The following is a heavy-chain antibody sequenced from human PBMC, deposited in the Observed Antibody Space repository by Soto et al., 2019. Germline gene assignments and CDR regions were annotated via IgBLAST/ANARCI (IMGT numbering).Heavy chain of an antibody. Sequence: PGGSLRLSCAASGFTVSSNYMSWVRQAPGKGLEWVSVIYSGGSTYYADSVKGRFTISRDNSKNTLYLQMNSLSAEDTAVYYCAKVQPGFGELLSYYYGMDVWGQGTTVTVSS. CDR1: GFTVSSNY. J-gene: IGHJ6*02. V-gene: IGHV3-53*01. D-gene: IGHD3-10*01. CDR3: AKVQPGFGELLSYYYGMDV. CDR2: IYSGGST.